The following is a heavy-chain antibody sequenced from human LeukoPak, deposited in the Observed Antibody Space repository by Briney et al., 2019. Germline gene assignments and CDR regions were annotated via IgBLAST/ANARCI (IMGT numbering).Heavy chain of an antibody. D-gene: IGHD3-16*01. CDR1: GGSTSSDY. Sequence: SETLSLTCTVSGGSTSSDYWSWVRQSPGKGLEWVGYVYNSGDTGKNPSLKSRVTILLDTSKNQCSLKLTSVSAADTAVYYCARLKLGAYFDLWGRGTLVTVSS. CDR2: VYNSGDT. CDR3: ARLKLGAYFDL. V-gene: IGHV4-59*08. J-gene: IGHJ2*01.